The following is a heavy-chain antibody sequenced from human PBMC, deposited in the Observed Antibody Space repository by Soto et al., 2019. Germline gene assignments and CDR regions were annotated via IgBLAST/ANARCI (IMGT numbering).Heavy chain of an antibody. V-gene: IGHV3-23*01. CDR2: ISGSGGST. Sequence: HPGGSLRLSCAASGFTFSSYAMSWVRQAPGKGLEWVSAISGSGGSTYYADSVKGRFTISRDNSKNTLYLQMNSLRAEDTAVYYCAKDALYYYGSGSYYAYFDYWGQGTLVTVSS. D-gene: IGHD3-10*01. J-gene: IGHJ4*02. CDR3: AKDALYYYGSGSYYAYFDY. CDR1: GFTFSSYA.